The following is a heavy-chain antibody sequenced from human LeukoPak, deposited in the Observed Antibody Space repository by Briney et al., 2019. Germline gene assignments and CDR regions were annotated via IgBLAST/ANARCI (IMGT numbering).Heavy chain of an antibody. CDR1: GFTFDDYG. CDR3: ARDKDLGGHDY. J-gene: IGHJ4*02. CDR2: INWNGGST. D-gene: IGHD3-10*01. Sequence: GGSLRLSCAASGFTFDDYGMSWVRQAPGKGLEWVSGINWNGGSTGYADSVKGRFTISRDNTKNSLYLQMNSPRAEDTALYYCARDKDLGGHDYWGQGTLVTVSS. V-gene: IGHV3-20*04.